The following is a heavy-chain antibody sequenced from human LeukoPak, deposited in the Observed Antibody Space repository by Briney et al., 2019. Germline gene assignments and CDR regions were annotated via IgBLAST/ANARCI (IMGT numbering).Heavy chain of an antibody. CDR2: IYYSGST. D-gene: IGHD3-10*01. V-gene: IGHV4-59*12. CDR1: GGSISSYY. Sequence: PSETLSLTCTVSGGSISSYYWSWIRQPPGKGLEWIGYIYYSGSTNYNPSLKSRVTISVDTSKNQFSLKLSSVTAADTAVYYCARDHGSGSYYPNWFDPWGQGTLVTVSS. J-gene: IGHJ5*02. CDR3: ARDHGSGSYYPNWFDP.